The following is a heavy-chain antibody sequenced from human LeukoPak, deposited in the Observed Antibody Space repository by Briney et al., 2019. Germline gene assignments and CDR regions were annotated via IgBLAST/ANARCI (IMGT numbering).Heavy chain of an antibody. D-gene: IGHD2-21*02. V-gene: IGHV6-1*01. CDR3: ARYVTGAFDI. CDR1: GDSVSSNSAT. CDR2: TFYRSKWYN. J-gene: IGHJ3*02. Sequence: SQTLSLTCAISGDSVSSNSATWNWIRQSPSRGLEWLGRTFYRSKWYNEYAVSVKSRIIVNPDTSTSHFSLQLNSVTPEDTAVYYCARYVTGAFDIWGLGTIVTVSS.